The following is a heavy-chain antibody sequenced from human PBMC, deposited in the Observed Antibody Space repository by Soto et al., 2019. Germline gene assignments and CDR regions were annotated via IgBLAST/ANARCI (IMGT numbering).Heavy chain of an antibody. V-gene: IGHV4-30-2*01. CDR3: ARESLVGATTTPPFDY. CDR1: GGSISSGGYS. Sequence: SETLSLTCAVSGGSISSGGYSWSWVRQPPGKCLEWIGYIYHSGGTYYNPSLKSRVTISVDRSKNQFSLKLSSVTAADTAVYYCARESLVGATTTPPFDYWGQGTLVTSPQ. CDR2: IYHSGGT. J-gene: IGHJ4*02. D-gene: IGHD1-26*01.